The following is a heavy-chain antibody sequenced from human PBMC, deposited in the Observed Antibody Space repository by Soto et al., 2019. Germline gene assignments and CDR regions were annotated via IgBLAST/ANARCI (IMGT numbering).Heavy chain of an antibody. J-gene: IGHJ6*02. CDR1: GYTFTGYY. CDR2: INPNSGGT. V-gene: IGHV1-2*02. D-gene: IGHD4-17*01. CDR3: ARGGVGDYVSRHYYYYGMDV. Sequence: GASVKVSCKASGYTFTGYYMHWVRQAPGQGLEWMGWINPNSGGTNYAQKFQGRVTMTRDTSISTAYMELSRLRSDDTAVYYCARGGVGDYVSRHYYYYGMDVWGQGTTVTVSS.